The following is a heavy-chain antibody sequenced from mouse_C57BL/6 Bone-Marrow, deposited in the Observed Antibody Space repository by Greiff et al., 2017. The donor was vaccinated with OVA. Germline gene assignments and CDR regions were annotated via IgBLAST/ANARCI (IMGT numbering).Heavy chain of an antibody. Sequence: QVQLKQSGAELVKPGASVKMSCKASGYTFTTYPIEWMKQNHGKSLEWIGNFHPYNDDTKYNEKFKGKATLTVEKSSSTVYLELRRLTSDDSAVYYCARRDYSNYWFADWGQGTLVTVSA. CDR3: ARRDYSNYWFAD. J-gene: IGHJ3*01. CDR1: GYTFTTYP. CDR2: FHPYNDDT. V-gene: IGHV1-47*01. D-gene: IGHD2-5*01.